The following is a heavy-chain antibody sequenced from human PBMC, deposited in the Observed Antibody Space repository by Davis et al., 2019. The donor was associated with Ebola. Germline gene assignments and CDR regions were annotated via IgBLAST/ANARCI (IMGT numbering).Heavy chain of an antibody. CDR2: INPNSGGT. Sequence: ASVKVSCKASGYTFTGYYMHWVRQAPEQGLEWMGWINPNSGGTNYAQKFQGWVTMTRDTSISTAYMELSRLRSDDTAVYYCARGRPLDYGAYYYYYGMDVWGQGTTVTVSS. V-gene: IGHV1-2*04. D-gene: IGHD4-17*01. CDR1: GYTFTGYY. CDR3: ARGRPLDYGAYYYYYGMDV. J-gene: IGHJ6*02.